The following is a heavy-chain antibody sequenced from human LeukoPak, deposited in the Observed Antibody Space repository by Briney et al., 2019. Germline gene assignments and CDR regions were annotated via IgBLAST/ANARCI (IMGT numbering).Heavy chain of an antibody. J-gene: IGHJ4*02. CDR2: ISSSSRTI. Sequence: GGSLRLSCAASGFTFSSFDLNWDRQAPGKGLEWVSNISSSSRTIYYADSVKGRFTISRDNGKNSLYLQMNSLRAEDTAVYYCARSAVAGRGAVDYWGQGTLVTVSS. CDR3: ARSAVAGRGAVDY. V-gene: IGHV3-48*01. D-gene: IGHD6-19*01. CDR1: GFTFSSFD.